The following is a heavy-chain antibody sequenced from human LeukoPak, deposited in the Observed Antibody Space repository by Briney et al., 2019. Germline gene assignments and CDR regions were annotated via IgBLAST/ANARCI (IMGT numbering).Heavy chain of an antibody. Sequence: PGGSLRLSCAASGFTFSGSAMHWVRQASGKGLEWVGRIRSKANSYATAYAASVKGRFTISRDDSKNTAYLQMNSLKTEDTAVYYCTRPLSHYDSSGPPPSGYWGQGTLVTVSS. D-gene: IGHD3-22*01. CDR2: IRSKANSYAT. CDR1: GFTFSGSA. V-gene: IGHV3-73*01. J-gene: IGHJ4*02. CDR3: TRPLSHYDSSGPPPSGY.